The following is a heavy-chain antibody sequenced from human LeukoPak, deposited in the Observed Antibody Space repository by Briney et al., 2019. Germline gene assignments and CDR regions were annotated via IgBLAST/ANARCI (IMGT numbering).Heavy chain of an antibody. D-gene: IGHD3-3*01. CDR1: GYAFSAYY. CDR2: LNPQTGDT. J-gene: IGHJ3*02. CDR3: ARLTYYDFWSGYNYAFDI. V-gene: IGHV1-2*02. Sequence: GASVKVSCKASGYAFSAYYMHWVRQAPGQGLEWMGWLNPQTGDTHFAQKFQGRVTMTRDTSISTAYMELSRLRSDDTAVYYCARLTYYDFWSGYNYAFDIWGQGTMVTVSS.